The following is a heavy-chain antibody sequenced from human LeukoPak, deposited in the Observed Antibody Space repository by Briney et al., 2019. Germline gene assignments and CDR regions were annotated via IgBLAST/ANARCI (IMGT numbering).Heavy chain of an antibody. V-gene: IGHV3-9*01. CDR2: ISWNSGTI. CDR1: GFTFGDHI. Sequence: GGSLRLSCAASGFTFGDHIMNWVRQPPGKGLEWVSGISWNSGTIDYADSVRGRFTISRDNAKNSLYLQMDSLRVEDTAFYYCAKDNRRHYTSGPNPDSLHWGQGALVTVSS. D-gene: IGHD6-19*01. CDR3: AKDNRRHYTSGPNPDSLH. J-gene: IGHJ4*02.